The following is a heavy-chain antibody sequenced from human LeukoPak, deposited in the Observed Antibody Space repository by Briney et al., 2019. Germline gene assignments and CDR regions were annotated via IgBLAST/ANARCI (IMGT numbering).Heavy chain of an antibody. V-gene: IGHV3-30*18. CDR2: ISYDGSNK. CDR1: GFTFSSYG. D-gene: IGHD4-11*01. Sequence: GGSLRLSCAASGFTFSSYGMHWVRQAPGKGLEWVAVISYDGSNKYYADSVKGRFTISRDNSKNTLYLQMNSLRAEDTAVYYCAKDLYSNYYYYYYMDVWGKGTTVTIS. CDR3: AKDLYSNYYYYYYMDV. J-gene: IGHJ6*03.